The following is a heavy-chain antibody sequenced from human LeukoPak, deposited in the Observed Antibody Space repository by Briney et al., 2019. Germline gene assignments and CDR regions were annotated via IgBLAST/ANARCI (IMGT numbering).Heavy chain of an antibody. D-gene: IGHD1-26*01. CDR1: GYTFTCYY. Sequence: ASVTVSCKASGYTFTCYYMHWVRQAPGQGLEWMGWINPNSGGTNYAQKFQGRVTMTRDTSFSTAYMELSRLRSDDTVVYYCAREPPRYRGPFDYWGQGGLVTVSS. J-gene: IGHJ4*02. CDR3: AREPPRYRGPFDY. V-gene: IGHV1-2*02. CDR2: INPNSGGT.